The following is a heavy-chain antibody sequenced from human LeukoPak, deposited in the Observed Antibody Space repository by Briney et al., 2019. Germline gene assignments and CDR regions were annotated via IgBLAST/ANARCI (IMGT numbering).Heavy chain of an antibody. Sequence: SQTLSLTCTVSGGSISSGSYYWSWIRQPAGKGLEWIGRIYTSGSTNYNPSPKGRVTISVDTSKNQFSLKLSSVTAADTAVYYCASTDSSGYYFPFDYWGQGTLVTVSS. CDR2: IYTSGST. V-gene: IGHV4-61*02. CDR1: GGSISSGSYY. CDR3: ASTDSSGYYFPFDY. D-gene: IGHD3-22*01. J-gene: IGHJ4*02.